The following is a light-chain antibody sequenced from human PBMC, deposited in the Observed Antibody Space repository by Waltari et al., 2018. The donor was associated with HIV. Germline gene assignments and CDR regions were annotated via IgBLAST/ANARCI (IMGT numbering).Light chain of an antibody. CDR1: SGDVGGHDY. J-gene: IGLJ2*01. Sequence: QSALTQPASMSGSPGQSITISCTGSSGDVGGHDYVSWYQQLPGKTPKLLIYEVTYRPSGVLKRFSGSKAGNPASLTISGLQAEDEADYYCTSYTTTNSLVLVGGGTKLTVL. CDR2: EVT. CDR3: TSYTTTNSLVL. V-gene: IGLV2-14*01.